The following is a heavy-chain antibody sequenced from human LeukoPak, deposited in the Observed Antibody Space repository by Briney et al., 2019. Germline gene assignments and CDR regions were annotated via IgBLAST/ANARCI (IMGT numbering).Heavy chain of an antibody. CDR3: ARGPNIVVVVAAAREHYMDV. Sequence: ASVKVSCKASGYTFTSYAMNWVRQAPGQGLEWMGWMNPNSGNTGYAQKFQGRVTITRNTSISTAYMELSSLRSEDTAVYYCARGPNIVVVVAAAREHYMDVWGKGTTVTVSS. V-gene: IGHV1-8*03. J-gene: IGHJ6*03. CDR2: MNPNSGNT. CDR1: GYTFTSYA. D-gene: IGHD2-15*01.